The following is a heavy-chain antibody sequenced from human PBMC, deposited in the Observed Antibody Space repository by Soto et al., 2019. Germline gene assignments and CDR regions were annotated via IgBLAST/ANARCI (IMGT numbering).Heavy chain of an antibody. V-gene: IGHV1-69*02. D-gene: IGHD3-3*01. Sequence: ASVKVSCKASGGTFSSYTISWVRQAPGQGLEWMGRIIPILGIANYAQKFQGRVTITADTSKNQFSLKLSSVTAADTAVYYCASGQAEWLGRAYYYYYMDVWGKGTTVTVSS. CDR2: IIPILGIA. CDR3: ASGQAEWLGRAYYYYYMDV. CDR1: GGTFSSYT. J-gene: IGHJ6*03.